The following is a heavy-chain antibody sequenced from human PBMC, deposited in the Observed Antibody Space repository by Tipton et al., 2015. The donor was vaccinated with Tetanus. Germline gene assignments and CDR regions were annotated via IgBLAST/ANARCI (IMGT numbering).Heavy chain of an antibody. CDR1: GYNFSSYD. CDR2: TNPLTGKT. D-gene: IGHD2-15*01. CDR3: ARGRVGAAF. V-gene: IGHV1-8*01. Sequence: QVQLVQSGPEVKKPGASVTVSCKASGYNFSSYDVNWVRRASGQGLEWLGWTNPLTGKTGYAEKFQGRVTMTADASISTAYRELTSLTSDDTAVYYCARGRVGAAFWGQGTLVTASS. J-gene: IGHJ4*02.